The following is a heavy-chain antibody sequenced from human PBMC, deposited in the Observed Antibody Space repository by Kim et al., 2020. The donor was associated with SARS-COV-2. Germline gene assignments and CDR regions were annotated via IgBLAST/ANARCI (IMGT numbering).Heavy chain of an antibody. CDR1: GFTFSIYY. J-gene: IGHJ3*01. CDR2: ISDSGTST. CDR3: ANGLGSAGKGGG. D-gene: IGHD6-13*01. Sequence: GGSLRLSCAASGFTFSIYYMNWVRQAPGKGLEWVSGISDSGTSTYYADSVKGRFTISRDNFRNTLNLQMNSLRGEDTAVYYCANGLGSAGKGGGWGQGT. V-gene: IGHV3-23*01.